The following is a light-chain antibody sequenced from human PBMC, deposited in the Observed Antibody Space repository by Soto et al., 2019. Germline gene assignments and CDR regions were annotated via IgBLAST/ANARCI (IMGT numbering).Light chain of an antibody. CDR2: KAS. Sequence: DIQMTQSPSTLSASVGDRVTITCRASQSISGWLAWYQQKPGKAPKLLIYKASSLESGVPSRFSVSGSGTEFTLTISSLQPDDFATYYCQQYDSYPWTVGQGTKVDIK. CDR3: QQYDSYPWT. V-gene: IGKV1-5*03. CDR1: QSISGW. J-gene: IGKJ1*01.